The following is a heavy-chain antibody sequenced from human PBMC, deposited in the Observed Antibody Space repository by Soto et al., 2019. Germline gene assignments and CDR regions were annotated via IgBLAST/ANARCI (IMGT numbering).Heavy chain of an antibody. CDR2: IYYSGST. D-gene: IGHD5-12*01. Sequence: LSLTCTVSGGSISSGGYYWSWIRQHPGKGLEWIGYIYYSGSTYYNPSLKSRVTISVDTSKNQFSLKLSSVTAADTAVYYCASGQMATIKFDYWGQGTLVTVSS. CDR1: GGSISSGGYY. CDR3: ASGQMATIKFDY. V-gene: IGHV4-31*03. J-gene: IGHJ4*02.